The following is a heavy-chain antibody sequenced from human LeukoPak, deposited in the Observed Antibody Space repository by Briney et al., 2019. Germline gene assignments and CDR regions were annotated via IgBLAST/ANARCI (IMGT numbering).Heavy chain of an antibody. D-gene: IGHD1-7*01. CDR2: ISSSGSTI. CDR1: GFTFSSYE. CDR3: ARGWNSDYFDY. J-gene: IGHJ4*02. V-gene: IGHV3-48*03. Sequence: GGPLRLSCAASGFTFSSYEMNWVRQAPGKGLEWVSYISSSGSTIYYADSVKGRFTISRDNAKNSLYLQMNSLRAEDTAVYYCARGWNSDYFDYWGQGTLVTVSS.